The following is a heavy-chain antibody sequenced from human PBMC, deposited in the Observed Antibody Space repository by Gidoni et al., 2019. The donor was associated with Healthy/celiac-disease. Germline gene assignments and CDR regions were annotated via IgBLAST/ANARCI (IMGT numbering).Heavy chain of an antibody. CDR3: ARHGNNWFDP. V-gene: IGHV5-51*01. CDR2: LYPGDSDT. J-gene: IGHJ5*02. Sequence: GSLYPGDSDTRYSPSVQGQVTISADKSISTAYLQWSSLKASDTAMYYCARHGNNWFDPWCQGTLVTVSS.